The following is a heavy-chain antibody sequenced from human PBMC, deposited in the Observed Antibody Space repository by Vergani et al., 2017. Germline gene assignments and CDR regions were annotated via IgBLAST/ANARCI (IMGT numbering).Heavy chain of an antibody. CDR1: GFTFSSYV. V-gene: IGHV3-30*18. CDR3: AKTYPTFSGSYGPEGPFDI. Sequence: QVQLVESGGGVVQPGRSLRLSCAASGFTFSSYVMHWVRQAPGKGLEWVAVISYDGSNKYYADSVKGRFTISRDNSKNTLYLQMNSLRAEDTAVYYCAKTYPTFSGSYGPEGPFDIWGQGTMVTVSS. J-gene: IGHJ3*02. CDR2: ISYDGSNK. D-gene: IGHD3-10*01.